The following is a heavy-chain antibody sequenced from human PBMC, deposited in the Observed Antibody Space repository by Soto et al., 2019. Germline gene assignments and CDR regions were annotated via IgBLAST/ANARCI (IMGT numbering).Heavy chain of an antibody. CDR3: AIVPMVNLEYYYYYSMDV. D-gene: IGHD5-18*01. J-gene: IGHJ6*03. Sequence: EVQLVESGGGLVQPGGSLRLSCAASGFTFSSYWMHWVRQAPGKGLVWVSRINSDGSSTSYADSVKGRFTISRDNAKNTLYLPMNSLRAEDAAVYDCAIVPMVNLEYYYYYSMDVWGKGTTVTVSS. CDR1: GFTFSSYW. CDR2: INSDGSST. V-gene: IGHV3-74*01.